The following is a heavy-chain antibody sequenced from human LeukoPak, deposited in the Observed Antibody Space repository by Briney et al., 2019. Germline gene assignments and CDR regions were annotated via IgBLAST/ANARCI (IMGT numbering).Heavy chain of an antibody. CDR3: AREGSRTPFDF. D-gene: IGHD1/OR15-1a*01. CDR2: IYYSGST. J-gene: IGHJ4*02. V-gene: IGHV4-61*01. Sequence: SETLSLTCTVSGGSVSSGSDYWTWIRQPPGKGLQWIGHIYYSGSTNYNPSLKSRVTISVNTSKNQFSLKLKSVTAADTAVYYCAREGSRTPFDFWGQGTLVTVSS. CDR1: GGSVSSGSDY.